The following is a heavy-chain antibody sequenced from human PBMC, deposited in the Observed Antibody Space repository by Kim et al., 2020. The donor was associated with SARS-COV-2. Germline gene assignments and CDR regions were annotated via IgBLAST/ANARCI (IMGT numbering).Heavy chain of an antibody. V-gene: IGHV3-74*01. D-gene: IGHD1-26*01. J-gene: IGHJ4*02. CDR3: ASRRYTGTYDHFDY. Sequence: YADSVKGRLTISRDNAKRTLYLQMKSVRAEDTAVYYCASRRYTGTYDHFDYWGQGTRVSVSS.